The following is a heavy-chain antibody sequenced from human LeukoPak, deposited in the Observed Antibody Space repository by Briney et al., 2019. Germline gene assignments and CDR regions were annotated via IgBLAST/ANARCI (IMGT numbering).Heavy chain of an antibody. V-gene: IGHV4-31*03. CDR1: GGSISSGGYY. Sequence: SETLSLTCTVSGGSISSGGYYWSWIRQHPGKGLEWIGYIYYSGSTYYNPSLKSRVTISVDTSKNQFSLKLSSVAAADTAVYYCARVRYSGYNYDTRYYFDYWGQGTLVTVSS. CDR3: ARVRYSGYNYDTRYYFDY. CDR2: IYYSGST. J-gene: IGHJ4*02. D-gene: IGHD5-12*01.